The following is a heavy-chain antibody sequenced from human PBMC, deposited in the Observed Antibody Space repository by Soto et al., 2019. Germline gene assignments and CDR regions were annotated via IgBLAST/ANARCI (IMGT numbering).Heavy chain of an antibody. J-gene: IGHJ3*02. CDR2: IYYSRST. Sequence: QVQLQESGPGLVKPSETLFLTCTVSGGSISSYYWSWIRQPPGKGLEWIGYIYYSRSTNYNPSLKSRVTISVDTSKNQFSLKLSSVTAADTAVYYCARVWGGAFDIWGQGTMVTVSS. CDR1: GGSISSYY. V-gene: IGHV4-59*01. D-gene: IGHD3-10*01. CDR3: ARVWGGAFDI.